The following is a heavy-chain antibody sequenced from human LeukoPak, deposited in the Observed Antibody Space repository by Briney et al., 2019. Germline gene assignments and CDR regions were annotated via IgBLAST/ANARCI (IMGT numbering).Heavy chain of an antibody. CDR2: ISGGGGST. D-gene: IGHD3-3*01. CDR1: GLTFSSYA. J-gene: IGHJ6*02. V-gene: IGHV3-23*01. Sequence: PGGSLRLSCAASGLTFSSYAMSWVRQAPGKGLEWVSAISGGGGSTYYADSVKGRFTISRDNSESTLYLQMNSLRAEDTAAYYCAKGYDFWSGNGMDVWGQGTTVTVSS. CDR3: AKGYDFWSGNGMDV.